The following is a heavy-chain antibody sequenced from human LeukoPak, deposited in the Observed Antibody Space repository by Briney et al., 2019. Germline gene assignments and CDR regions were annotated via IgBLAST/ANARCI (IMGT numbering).Heavy chain of an antibody. CDR2: INPNSGGT. J-gene: IGHJ3*02. CDR3: ARELLGLGAFDI. Sequence: ASVKVSCKASGYTFTGYYMHWVRQAPGQGLEWMGRINPNSGGTNYAQKFQGRVTMTRDTSISTAYMELRSLRSDDTAVYYCARELLGLGAFDIWGQGTMVTVSS. D-gene: IGHD7-27*01. CDR1: GYTFTGYY. V-gene: IGHV1-2*06.